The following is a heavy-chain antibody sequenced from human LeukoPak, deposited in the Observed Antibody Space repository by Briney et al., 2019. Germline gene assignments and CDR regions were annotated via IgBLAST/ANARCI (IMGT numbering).Heavy chain of an antibody. CDR3: ARVVDPGGYYYFYYMDV. CDR2: INHSGST. V-gene: IGHV4-34*01. J-gene: IGHJ6*03. CDR1: GGSFSGYY. D-gene: IGHD3-16*01. Sequence: SETLSLTCAVYGGSFSGYYWSWIRQPPGKGLEWIGEINHSGSTNYNPSLKSRVTISVDTSKNQLSLKLSSVTAADTAVYYCARVVDPGGYYYFYYMDVWGKGTTVTISS.